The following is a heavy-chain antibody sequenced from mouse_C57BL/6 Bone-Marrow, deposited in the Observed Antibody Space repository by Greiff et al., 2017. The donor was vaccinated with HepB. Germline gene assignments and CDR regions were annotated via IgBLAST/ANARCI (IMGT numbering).Heavy chain of an antibody. D-gene: IGHD3-3*01. CDR1: GYTFTDYY. Sequence: EVQLQQSGPELVKPGASVKISCKASGYTFTDYYMNWVKQSHGQSLEWIGDINPNNGGTSYNQKFKGKATLTVDKSSSTAYMELRSLTSEDSAVYYCARKTRAGTGWYFDVWGTGTTVTVSS. V-gene: IGHV1-26*01. J-gene: IGHJ1*03. CDR2: INPNNGGT. CDR3: ARKTRAGTGWYFDV.